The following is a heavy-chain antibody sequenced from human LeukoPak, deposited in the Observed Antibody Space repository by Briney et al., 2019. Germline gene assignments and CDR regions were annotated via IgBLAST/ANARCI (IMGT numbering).Heavy chain of an antibody. J-gene: IGHJ3*02. D-gene: IGHD1-26*01. V-gene: IGHV1-18*01. CDR2: GSSLNVDR. Sequence: ASVKVSCKTSGYTSTDYGISWVRDAPGQGLEWMGGGSSLNVDRLYGQRFQGRLTMTADPSTTTVYMDLSSLTSDDTAVYYCARDAVGGQCFDIWGQATMVAVSS. CDR3: ARDAVGGQCFDI. CDR1: GYTSTDYG.